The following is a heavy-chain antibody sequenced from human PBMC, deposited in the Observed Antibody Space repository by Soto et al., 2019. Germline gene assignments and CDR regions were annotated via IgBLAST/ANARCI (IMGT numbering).Heavy chain of an antibody. CDR1: GYSFTSYW. J-gene: IGHJ4*02. CDR2: IYPGDSDT. CDR3: ARLSPTESFDY. Sequence: GESLKISCKGSGYSFTSYWIGWVRQMPGKGLEWMGIIYPGDSDTKYSPSFQGQVTISADKSISTAYLQWSGLKASDTAIYYCARLSPTESFDYWGQGTLVTVSS. V-gene: IGHV5-51*01. D-gene: IGHD1-1*01.